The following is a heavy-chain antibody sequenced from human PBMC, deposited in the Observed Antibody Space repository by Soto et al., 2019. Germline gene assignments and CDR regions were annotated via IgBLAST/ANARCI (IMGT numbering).Heavy chain of an antibody. Sequence: EVHLVESGGGLIQPGGSLRLSCAASGFTFSNYNMDWARQAPGKGLEWLSYISNTSRTIYYADSVKGRFTISRDNARNSLFLQMNSLRDEGTAVYYCARDGNRGYDMDVWGQGTTVIVSS. CDR1: GFTFSNYN. D-gene: IGHD1-1*01. CDR3: ARDGNRGYDMDV. V-gene: IGHV3-48*02. CDR2: ISNTSRTI. J-gene: IGHJ6*02.